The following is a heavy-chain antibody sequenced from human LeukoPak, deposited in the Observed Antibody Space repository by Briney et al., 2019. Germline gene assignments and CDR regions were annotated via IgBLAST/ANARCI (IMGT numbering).Heavy chain of an antibody. CDR3: AGTGYISGWYSYYYYGRDV. V-gene: IGHV4-59*01. CDR1: GGSISSYY. J-gene: IGHJ6*02. D-gene: IGHD6-19*01. CDR2: IYYSGST. Sequence: SETLSLTCTVSGGSISSYYWSWIRQPPGKGLEWIGYIYYSGSTNYNPSLKSRVTISVDTSKNQFSLKLSSVTAADTAVYYCAGTGYISGWYSYYYYGRDVWGQGTTVTVSS.